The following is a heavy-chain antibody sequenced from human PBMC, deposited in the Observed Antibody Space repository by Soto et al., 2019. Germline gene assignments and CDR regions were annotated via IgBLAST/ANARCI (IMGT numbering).Heavy chain of an antibody. J-gene: IGHJ5*02. Sequence: QVQLQESGPGLVKPSQTLSLTCTVSGGSISSGGYYWSWIRQHPGKGLECIGYIYYSGSTYYNPSLKIRVTISGDTSKNQFSLKLSSVTAADTAVYYCARWSDGSGSYFSYNWFDPWGQGTLVTVSS. CDR1: GGSISSGGYY. CDR3: ARWSDGSGSYFSYNWFDP. D-gene: IGHD3-10*01. V-gene: IGHV4-31*03. CDR2: IYYSGST.